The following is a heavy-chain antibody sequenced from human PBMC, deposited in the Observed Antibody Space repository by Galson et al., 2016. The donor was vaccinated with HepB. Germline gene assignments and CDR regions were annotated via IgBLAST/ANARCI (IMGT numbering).Heavy chain of an antibody. D-gene: IGHD1-26*01. V-gene: IGHV4-4*07. CDR1: GGSISSYY. Sequence: SETLSLTCAVSGGSISSYYWSWIRQPAGKGLEWIGRIYSSGSTNYNPSLKSRVTMSVDTSKNQFSLKLSSVTAADTAVYYCARVVPPVRFGSEYYFDYWGQGTLVTASS. J-gene: IGHJ4*02. CDR3: ARVVPPVRFGSEYYFDY. CDR2: IYSSGST.